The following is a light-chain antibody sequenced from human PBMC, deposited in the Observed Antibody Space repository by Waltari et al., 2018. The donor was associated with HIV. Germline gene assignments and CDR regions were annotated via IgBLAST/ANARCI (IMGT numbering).Light chain of an antibody. Sequence: QSVLTQPPSVSAAPGHKVTISCSRTVSNIGNNYVSWYQQVPGTDPKLIIYDDHKRPAGIPDRFAGSKSGTAATLGITGLQTGDEADYYCGTWDSSLDDVLFGGGSKLTGL. V-gene: IGLV1-51*01. J-gene: IGLJ2*01. CDR2: DDH. CDR3: GTWDSSLDDVL. CDR1: VSNIGNNY.